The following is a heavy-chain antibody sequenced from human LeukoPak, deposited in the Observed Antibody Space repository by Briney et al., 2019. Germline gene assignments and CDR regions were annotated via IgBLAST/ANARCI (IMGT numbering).Heavy chain of an antibody. CDR1: GFTFSSYS. CDR2: ISSSSSYI. CDR3: AKGLDYYGSGSYYLGLWAFDI. Sequence: AGGSLRLSCAASGFTFSSYSMNWVRQAPGKGLEWVSSISSSSSYIYYADSVKGRFTISRDNAKNSLYLQMNSLRAEDTAVYYCAKGLDYYGSGSYYLGLWAFDIWGQGTMVTVSS. J-gene: IGHJ3*02. V-gene: IGHV3-21*01. D-gene: IGHD3-10*01.